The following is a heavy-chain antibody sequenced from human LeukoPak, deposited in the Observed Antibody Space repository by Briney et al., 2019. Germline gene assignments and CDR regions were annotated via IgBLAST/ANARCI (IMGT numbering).Heavy chain of an antibody. D-gene: IGHD1-26*01. Sequence: PGGSLRLSCAASGFTFSAYTMNWVRQAPGKGLEWVSYINTRSSTIYYADSVKGRFTISRDNAKNSLYLQMNSLRAEDTAVYYCALSRSGSYPYWGQGTLVTVSS. J-gene: IGHJ4*02. CDR1: GFTFSAYT. CDR2: INTRSSTI. CDR3: ALSRSGSYPY. V-gene: IGHV3-48*04.